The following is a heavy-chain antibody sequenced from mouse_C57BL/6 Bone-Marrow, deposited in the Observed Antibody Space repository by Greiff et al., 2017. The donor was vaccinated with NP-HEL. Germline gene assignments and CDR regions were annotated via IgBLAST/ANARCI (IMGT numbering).Heavy chain of an antibody. CDR2: IYPGSGST. D-gene: IGHD1-1*01. J-gene: IGHJ3*01. CDR3: ARQYYGSSFAY. V-gene: IGHV1-55*01. CDR1: GYTFTSYW. Sequence: QVQLQQSGAELVKPGASVKMSCKASGYTFTSYWITWVKQRPGQGLEWIGDIYPGSGSTNYNEKFKSKATLTVDTSSSTAYMELRSLTSEDSAVYFCARQYYGSSFAYWGQGTLVTVSA.